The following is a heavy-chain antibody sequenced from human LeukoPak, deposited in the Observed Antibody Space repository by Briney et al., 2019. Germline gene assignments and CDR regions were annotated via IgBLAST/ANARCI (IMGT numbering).Heavy chain of an antibody. CDR2: ISWNSGSI. D-gene: IGHD3-10*01. CDR1: GFTFDDYA. V-gene: IGHV3-9*03. CDR3: AKDKYPYYYGSGSLFDV. Sequence: GGSLRLSCAASGFTFDDYAMHWVRQAPGKGLEWVSGISWNSGSIGYADSVKGRFTISRDNAKNSLYLQMNSLRAEDMALYYCAKDKYPYYYGSGSLFDVMGKGTPVTVSS. J-gene: IGHJ6*04.